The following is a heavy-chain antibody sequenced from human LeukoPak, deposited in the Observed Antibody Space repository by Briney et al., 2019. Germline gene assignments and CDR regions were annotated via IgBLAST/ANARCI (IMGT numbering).Heavy chain of an antibody. CDR1: EGTFSSYA. V-gene: IGHV1-69*06. J-gene: IGHJ3*02. CDR3: ASPVVPAANDAFDI. Sequence: ASVKVFCKASEGTFSSYAIRWVRQASGEGLEGMVRIIPLFCTANYAQNFEGRDTITADKATSTAYMQLSSLRSDDTAVYYCASPVVPAANDAFDIWGQGTMVTVSS. CDR2: IIPLFCTA. D-gene: IGHD2-2*01.